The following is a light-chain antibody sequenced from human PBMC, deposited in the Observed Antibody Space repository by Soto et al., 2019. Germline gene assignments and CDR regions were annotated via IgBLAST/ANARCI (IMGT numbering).Light chain of an antibody. CDR2: GAS. Sequence: EIVMTQSPATLSVSPGERATLSCRASQSVSSNFAWYQHKPGQAPRLLIYGASTRATGIPARFSGSGSGTEVKLTINSLQSEDFAVYYCQQYNNWPQTFGQGTKVEIK. CDR3: QQYNNWPQT. J-gene: IGKJ1*01. V-gene: IGKV3-15*01. CDR1: QSVSSN.